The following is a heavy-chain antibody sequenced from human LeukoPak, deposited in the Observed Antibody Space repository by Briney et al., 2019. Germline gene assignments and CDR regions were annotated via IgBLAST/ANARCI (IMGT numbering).Heavy chain of an antibody. D-gene: IGHD3-3*01. J-gene: IGHJ4*02. CDR1: GYTFTSYG. V-gene: IGHV1-18*01. CDR2: ISAYNGNT. Sequence: APVKVSCKASGYTFTSYGISWVRQAPGQGLEWMGWISAYNGNTNYAQKLQGRVTMTTDTSTSTAYMELRSLRSDDTAVYYCARNYDFWSGSLPFDYWGQGTLVTVSS. CDR3: ARNYDFWSGSLPFDY.